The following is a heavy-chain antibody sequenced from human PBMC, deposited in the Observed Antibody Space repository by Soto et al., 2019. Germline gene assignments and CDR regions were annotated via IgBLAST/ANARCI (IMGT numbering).Heavy chain of an antibody. CDR1: GFTFSTYD. CDR2: IRSSSSTI. Sequence: EVQLVESGGGLVQPGGSLRLSCAASGFTFSTYDMNWVRQAPGKGLEWVSFIRSSSSTIYYADSVQGRFTVSRDNAKNSLCLQMNSLRAEDTAVYFCARDRMGGSFDTWGLGTMVTVSS. D-gene: IGHD3-16*01. CDR3: ARDRMGGSFDT. J-gene: IGHJ3*02. V-gene: IGHV3-48*01.